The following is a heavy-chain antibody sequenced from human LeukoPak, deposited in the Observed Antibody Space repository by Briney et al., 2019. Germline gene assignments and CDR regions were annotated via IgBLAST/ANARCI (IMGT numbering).Heavy chain of an antibody. J-gene: IGHJ4*02. D-gene: IGHD3-3*01. CDR2: INPNSGTT. CDR1: GYTFTDYY. V-gene: IGHV1-2*02. Sequence: ASVKVSSKASGYTFTDYYVGWVRQAPGQGLEWMGWINPNSGTTNYGQKFQGRVTMTRDTSISAAYMELSELTSDDTAVYYCARGGLRSGLSSWGQGTQVTVSS. CDR3: ARGGLRSGLSS.